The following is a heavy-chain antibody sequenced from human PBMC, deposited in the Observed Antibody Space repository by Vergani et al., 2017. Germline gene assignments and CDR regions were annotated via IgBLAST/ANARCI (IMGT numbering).Heavy chain of an antibody. CDR1: GGSISSDNW. CDR3: ASNPRLGGDVVDS. V-gene: IGHV4-4*02. CDR2: IHRSRST. Sequence: QVRLQESGPGLVKPSETLSLTCAVYGGSISSDNWWNWVRQAPGKGLQWIGEIHRSRSTNYNPSLRRRVTISLDKSKNQFSLKLTSVTAADTAVYFCASNPRLGGDVVDSWGQGTLVTVSS. J-gene: IGHJ4*02. D-gene: IGHD3-16*01.